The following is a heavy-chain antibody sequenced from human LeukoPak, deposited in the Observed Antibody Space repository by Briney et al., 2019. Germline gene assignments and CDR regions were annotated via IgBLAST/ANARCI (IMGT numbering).Heavy chain of an antibody. Sequence: SVKVSCKASGGTFSSYAISWVRQAPGQGLEWMGGIIPIFGTVNYAQKFQGRVTITADESTSTAYMELSSLRSEDTAVYYCARDLESGSYYEGAYWGQGTLVTVSS. D-gene: IGHD1-26*01. CDR2: IIPIFGTV. CDR1: GGTFSSYA. V-gene: IGHV1-69*13. CDR3: ARDLESGSYYEGAY. J-gene: IGHJ4*02.